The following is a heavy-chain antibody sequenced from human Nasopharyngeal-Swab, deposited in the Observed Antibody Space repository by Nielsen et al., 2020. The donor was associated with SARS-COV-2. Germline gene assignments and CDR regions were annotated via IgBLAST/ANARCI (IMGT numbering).Heavy chain of an antibody. Sequence: SETLSLTCAVSGGSFSGYYWSWIRQPPGKGLEWIGEINHSGSTNYNPSLKSRVTISVDTSKNQFSLNLTSVTAADTAVYYCARVALGSYLRGRGMDVWGQGTTVTV. CDR3: ARVALGSYLRGRGMDV. V-gene: IGHV4-34*01. J-gene: IGHJ6*02. CDR1: GGSFSGYY. D-gene: IGHD3-16*02. CDR2: INHSGST.